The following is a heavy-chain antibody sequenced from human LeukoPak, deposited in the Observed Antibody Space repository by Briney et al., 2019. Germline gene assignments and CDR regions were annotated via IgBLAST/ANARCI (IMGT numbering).Heavy chain of an antibody. D-gene: IGHD3-22*01. Sequence: SETQSLTCAVYGGSFSGYYWSWIRQPPGKGLEWIGEINHSGSTNYNPSLKSRVTISVDTSKNQFSLKLSSVTAADTAVYYCARADGGYYYPLDYWGQGTLVTVSS. CDR3: ARADGGYYYPLDY. CDR2: INHSGST. CDR1: GGSFSGYY. J-gene: IGHJ4*02. V-gene: IGHV4-34*01.